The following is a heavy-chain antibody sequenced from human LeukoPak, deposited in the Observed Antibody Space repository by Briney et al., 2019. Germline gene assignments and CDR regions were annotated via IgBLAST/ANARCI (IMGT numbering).Heavy chain of an antibody. CDR3: ASWGYSYGTADYYYYYYMDV. CDR1: GGSISSYY. D-gene: IGHD5-18*01. CDR2: IYHSGST. V-gene: IGHV4-59*08. Sequence: SETLSLTCTVSGGSISSYYWSWIRQPPGKGLEWIGSIYHSGSTYYNPSLKSRVTISVDTSKNQFSLKLSSVTAADTAVYYCASWGYSYGTADYYYYYYMDVWGKGTTVTVSS. J-gene: IGHJ6*03.